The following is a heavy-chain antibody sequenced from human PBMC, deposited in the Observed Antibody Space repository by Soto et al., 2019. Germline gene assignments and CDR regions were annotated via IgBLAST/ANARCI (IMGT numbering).Heavy chain of an antibody. D-gene: IGHD3-10*01. CDR1: GGSVSNISDY. V-gene: IGHV4-61*01. CDR3: ARGVGFGYYYYHMDL. J-gene: IGHJ6*02. CDR2: IYYSGSA. Sequence: SETLSLTCTVSGGSVSNISDYWSWFRQPPGKGLEWIGYIYYSGSADYNPSLGSRVTISLDTSKNQFSLKLSSVTTADTAVYYCARGVGFGYYYYHMDLWGQGTTVTV.